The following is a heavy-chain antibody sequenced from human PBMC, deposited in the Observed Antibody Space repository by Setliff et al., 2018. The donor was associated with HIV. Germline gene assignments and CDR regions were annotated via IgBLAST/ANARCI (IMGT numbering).Heavy chain of an antibody. CDR2: IYHGGNT. CDR3: ARTHYSFNLLEYYYYYYMDV. Sequence: SETLSLTCDVSGGSISSNSWWTWVRQPPGKGLEWIGQIYHGGNTRYNPSLKSRLTMSIDKSKNQFSLKLSSMTAADTAVYYCARTHYSFNLLEYYYYYYMDVWGKGTTVTVSS. D-gene: IGHD4-4*01. V-gene: IGHV4-4*02. CDR1: GGSISSNSW. J-gene: IGHJ6*03.